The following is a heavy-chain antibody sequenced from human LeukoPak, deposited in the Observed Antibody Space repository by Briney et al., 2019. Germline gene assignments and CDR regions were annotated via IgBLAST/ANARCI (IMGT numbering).Heavy chain of an antibody. CDR2: ISAYNGHT. V-gene: IGHV1-18*01. CDR1: GYTFTNYG. D-gene: IGHD6-19*01. J-gene: IGHJ6*03. CDR3: ARGSGSSGWYVWSDYYYYYYMDV. Sequence: ASVKVSCKASGYTFTNYGISWVRQAPGQGPEWMGWISAYNGHTNYAQKLQGRVTMTRNTSISTAYMELSSLRSEDTAVYYCARGSGSSGWYVWSDYYYYYYMDVWGKGTTVTISS.